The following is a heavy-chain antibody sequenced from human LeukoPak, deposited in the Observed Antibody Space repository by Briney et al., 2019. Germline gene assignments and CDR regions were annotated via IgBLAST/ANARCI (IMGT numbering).Heavy chain of an antibody. D-gene: IGHD6-19*01. CDR2: IKQDGSKK. J-gene: IGHJ4*02. CDR1: GFTFSSYW. CDR3: AREAGQWLAYFDH. Sequence: GGSLRLSCAASGFTFSSYWMSWVRQAPGKGLEWVANIKQDGSKKNYVDSVRGRFTISRDNAKNSLYLQMNSLRAEDTAVYYCAREAGQWLAYFDHWGQGTLVTVSS. V-gene: IGHV3-7*01.